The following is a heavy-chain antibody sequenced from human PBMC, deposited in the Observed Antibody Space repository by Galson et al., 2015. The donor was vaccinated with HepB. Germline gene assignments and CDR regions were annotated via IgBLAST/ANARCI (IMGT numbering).Heavy chain of an antibody. CDR2: ISGSGGST. CDR3: ARAVSSSSYYYYYMDV. V-gene: IGHV3-23*01. Sequence: SLRLACAASGFTFSSYAMSWVRQAPGKGLEWVSAISGSGGSTYYADSVKGRFTISRDNSKNTLHLQMNSLRAEDTAVHYCARAVSSSSYYYYYMDVWGKQTTVTVSS. D-gene: IGHD6-13*01. CDR1: GFTFSSYA. J-gene: IGHJ6*03.